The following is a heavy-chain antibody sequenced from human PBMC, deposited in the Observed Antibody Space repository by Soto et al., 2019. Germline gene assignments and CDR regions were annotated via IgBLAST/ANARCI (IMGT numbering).Heavy chain of an antibody. CDR2: INPKTAAT. CDR3: ARIKWGLNYYNGMDV. CDR1: GYSFSDYF. Sequence: QVQLVPSGAEVKKSGASVKVSCKPSGYSFSDYFLQWVRQAPGPGLEWVAWINPKTAATNYAKKFQGRVSLTWDTSSTTAYMELTRLRPDDTAVYYCARIKWGLNYYNGMDVWGQGTTVIVSS. V-gene: IGHV1-2*02. J-gene: IGHJ6*02. D-gene: IGHD1-26*01.